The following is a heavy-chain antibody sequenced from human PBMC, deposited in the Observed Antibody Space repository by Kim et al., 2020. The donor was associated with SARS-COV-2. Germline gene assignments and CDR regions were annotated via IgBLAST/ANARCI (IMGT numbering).Heavy chain of an antibody. J-gene: IGHJ6*02. Sequence: LKSRVTISVDTSKNQFSLKLSSVTAADTAVYYCATDSSSWYAEYYYGMDVWGQGTTVTVSS. V-gene: IGHV4-59*01. D-gene: IGHD6-13*01. CDR3: ATDSSSWYAEYYYGMDV.